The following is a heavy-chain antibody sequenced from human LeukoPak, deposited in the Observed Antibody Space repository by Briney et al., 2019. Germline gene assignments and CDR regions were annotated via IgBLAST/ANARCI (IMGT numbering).Heavy chain of an antibody. CDR2: IYTSGST. J-gene: IGHJ3*02. CDR1: GGSISSYY. Sequence: SETLSLTCTVSGGSISSYYWSWIRQPAGKGLEWIGRIYTSGSTNYNPSLKSRVIMSVDTSKNQFSLKLSSVTAADTAVYYCARVGVVVVAAISAAFDIWGQGTMVTVSS. D-gene: IGHD2-15*01. V-gene: IGHV4-4*07. CDR3: ARVGVVVVAAISAAFDI.